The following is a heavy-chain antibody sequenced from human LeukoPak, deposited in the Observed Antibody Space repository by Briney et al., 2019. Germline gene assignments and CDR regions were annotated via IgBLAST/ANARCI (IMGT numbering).Heavy chain of an antibody. J-gene: IGHJ4*02. CDR3: ARGHFGNLGN. V-gene: IGHV4-30-2*01. CDR1: GGSISSGGYS. Sequence: SETLSLTCAVSGGSISSGGYSWSWIRQPPGKGLEWIGYIYHSGSTYYNPSLKSRATISVDRSKNQFSLKLSSVTAADTAVYYCARGHFGNLGNWGEGTLVTVSS. CDR2: IYHSGST. D-gene: IGHD3-3*01.